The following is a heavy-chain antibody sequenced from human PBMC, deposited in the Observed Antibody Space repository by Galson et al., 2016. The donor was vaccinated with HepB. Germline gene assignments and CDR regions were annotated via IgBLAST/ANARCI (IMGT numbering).Heavy chain of an antibody. CDR1: GFTVSRKY. CDR3: ATNMVEANWTFDL. Sequence: SLRLSCAASGFTVSRKYMTWVRQAPGKGLEWVSLVYGDGSPVYADSVKGRFTISRDNSKNTLYLQMNVLRAEDTALYYCATNMVEANWTFDLWGQGTMVTVSS. J-gene: IGHJ3*01. D-gene: IGHD1-26*01. CDR2: VYGDGSP. V-gene: IGHV3-53*01.